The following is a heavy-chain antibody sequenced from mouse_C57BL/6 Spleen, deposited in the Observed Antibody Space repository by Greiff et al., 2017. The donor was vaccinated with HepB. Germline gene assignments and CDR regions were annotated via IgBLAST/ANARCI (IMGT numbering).Heavy chain of an antibody. V-gene: IGHV14-4*01. CDR3: TTPVTTRTGDY. D-gene: IGHD2-2*01. CDR1: GFHIKDDY. J-gene: IGHJ2*01. Sequence: VQLQQSGAELVRPGASVKLSCTASGFHIKDDYMHWVKQRPEQGLEWIGWIDPENGDTEYASKFQGKATITADTSSNTASLQLSSLTSEDTAVYYCTTPVTTRTGDYWGQGTTLTVSS. CDR2: IDPENGDT.